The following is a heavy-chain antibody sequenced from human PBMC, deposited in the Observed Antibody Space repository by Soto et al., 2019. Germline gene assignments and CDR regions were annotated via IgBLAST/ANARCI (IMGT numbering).Heavy chain of an antibody. CDR2: ISSSSSYT. CDR1: GFTFSDYY. Sequence: GGSLRLSCAASGFTFSDYYISWIRQAPGKGLEWVSYISSSSSYTNYADSVKGRFTISRDNAKNSLYLQMNSLRAEDTAVYYCARDRSIPVYYYGMDVWGQGTTVTVSS. J-gene: IGHJ6*02. D-gene: IGHD6-6*01. CDR3: ARDRSIPVYYYGMDV. V-gene: IGHV3-11*06.